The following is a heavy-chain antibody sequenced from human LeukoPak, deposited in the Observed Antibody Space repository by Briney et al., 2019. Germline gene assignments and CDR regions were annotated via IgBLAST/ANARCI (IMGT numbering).Heavy chain of an antibody. CDR1: GFTFSSYG. Sequence: PGGSLRLSRAASGFTFSSYGMHWVRQAPGKGLEWVAVIWYDGSNKYYADSVKGRFTISRDNSKNTLYLQMNSLRAEDTAVYYCAKDASIAARDLDYWGQGTLVTVSS. V-gene: IGHV3-33*06. CDR2: IWYDGSNK. J-gene: IGHJ4*02. D-gene: IGHD6-6*01. CDR3: AKDASIAARDLDY.